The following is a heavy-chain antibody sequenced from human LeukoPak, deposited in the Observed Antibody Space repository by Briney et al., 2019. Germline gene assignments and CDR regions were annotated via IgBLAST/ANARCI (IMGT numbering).Heavy chain of an antibody. CDR2: INHSGST. Sequence: PSETLSLTCAVYGGSFSGYYWSWIRQPPGKGLEWIGEINHSGSTNYNPSLKSRVTISVDTSKNQFSLKLSSVTAADTAVYYCARVPRTAMDTIGAFDIWGQGTMVTVSS. J-gene: IGHJ3*02. D-gene: IGHD5-18*01. CDR3: ARVPRTAMDTIGAFDI. V-gene: IGHV4-34*01. CDR1: GGSFSGYY.